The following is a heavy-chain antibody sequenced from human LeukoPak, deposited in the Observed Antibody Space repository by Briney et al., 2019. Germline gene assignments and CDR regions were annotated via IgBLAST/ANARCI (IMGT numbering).Heavy chain of an antibody. Sequence: SQTLSLTCAISGDSVSSNSAAWNWIRQSPSRGLEWLGRTYYRFKWYKDYAVSVKSRITINPDTSKNQFSLQLNSVTPEDTAVYYCARGGYEGLTPIYYWGQGTLVTVSS. CDR3: ARGGYEGLTPIYY. V-gene: IGHV6-1*01. J-gene: IGHJ4*02. CDR1: GDSVSSNSAA. CDR2: TYYRFKWYK. D-gene: IGHD5-12*01.